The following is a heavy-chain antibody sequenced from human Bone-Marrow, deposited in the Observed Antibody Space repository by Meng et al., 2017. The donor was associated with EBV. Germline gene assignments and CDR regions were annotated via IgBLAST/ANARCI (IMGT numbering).Heavy chain of an antibody. J-gene: IGHJ4*02. V-gene: IGHV4-4*02. CDR1: VRANNGTIC. CDR2: NYHSVCT. CDR3: ARNLLALAVNEDYFDF. D-gene: IGHD6-19*01. Sequence: HLQDALPVHVKLSVPLPITSPHAVRANNGTICWVWGLQPPVKWLASIVKNYHSVCTNPSLQSRVTISVDKAHTPFSLKLRSVTAADTADYYCARNLLALAVNEDYFDFWGQGSLVTVSS.